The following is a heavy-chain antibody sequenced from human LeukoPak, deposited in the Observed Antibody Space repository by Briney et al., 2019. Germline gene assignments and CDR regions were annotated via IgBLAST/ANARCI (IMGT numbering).Heavy chain of an antibody. CDR2: ISYDGSNK. V-gene: IGHV3-30*18. J-gene: IGHJ4*02. D-gene: IGHD2-15*01. CDR1: GFTFSSYG. CDR3: AKDERVVGYCSGGSCHAGLYY. Sequence: PGGSLRLSCAASGFTFSSYGMHWVRQAPGKGLGWVAVISYDGSNKYYADSVKGRFTISRDNSKNTLYLQMNSLRAEDTAVYYCAKDERVVGYCSGGSCHAGLYYWGQGTLVTVSS.